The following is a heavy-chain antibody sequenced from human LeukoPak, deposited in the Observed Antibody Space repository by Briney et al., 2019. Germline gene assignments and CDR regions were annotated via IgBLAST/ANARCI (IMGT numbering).Heavy chain of an antibody. V-gene: IGHV4-34*01. CDR2: INHSGSI. CDR1: GGSFSGYY. Sequence: SETLSLTCAVYGGSFSGYYWSWIRQPPGKGLEWIGEINHSGSINYNPSLKSRVTISVDTSKNQFSLKLSSVTAADTAVYYCARSLSYDYVWGSYRYPYFDYWGQGTLVTVSS. D-gene: IGHD3-16*02. J-gene: IGHJ4*02. CDR3: ARSLSYDYVWGSYRYPYFDY.